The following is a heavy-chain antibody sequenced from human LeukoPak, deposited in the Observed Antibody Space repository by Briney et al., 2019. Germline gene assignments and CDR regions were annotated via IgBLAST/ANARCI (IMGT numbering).Heavy chain of an antibody. J-gene: IGHJ3*02. D-gene: IGHD2-15*01. CDR2: TTTSGGIK. CDR1: GFIFSNYA. CDR3: AREIPIVKGDALDI. V-gene: IGHV3-48*03. Sequence: PGGSLRLSCAASGFIFSNYAMHWVRQAPGKGLEWMSYTTTSGGIKIYADSVKGRFTISRDNAKNSLYLQLNSLRGEDTGLYYCAREIPIVKGDALDIWGQGTMVTVSS.